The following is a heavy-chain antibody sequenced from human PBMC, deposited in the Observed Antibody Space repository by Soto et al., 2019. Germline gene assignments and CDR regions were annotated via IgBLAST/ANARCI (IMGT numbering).Heavy chain of an antibody. CDR2: ISAYNGNT. Sequence: ASVKVSCKASGYTFTSYGISWVRQAPGQGLEWMGWISAYNGNTNYAQKLQGRVTITTDTSTSTAYMELRSLRSDDTAVYYCARLLNKDHYGMDVWGQGTTVTVSS. D-gene: IGHD1-26*01. CDR3: ARLLNKDHYGMDV. J-gene: IGHJ6*02. CDR1: GYTFTSYG. V-gene: IGHV1-18*01.